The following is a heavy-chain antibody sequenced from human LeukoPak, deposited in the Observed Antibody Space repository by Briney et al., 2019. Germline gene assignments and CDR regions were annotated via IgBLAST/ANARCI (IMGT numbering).Heavy chain of an antibody. J-gene: IGHJ4*02. CDR2: IYWDEYK. CDR1: GCSLSTSGMR. Sequence: GRTLVSPIHTLTLACTFSGCSLSTSGMRVSWIRQPPGKALEWLPRIYWDEYKFYRTSPKTRLTISKDTSKTQVVLTMTNTDPVDTDTYSSARNHGLYGSGSYLFDYWGQGTLVTVSS. CDR3: ARNHGLYGSGSYLFDY. V-gene: IGHV2-70*04. D-gene: IGHD3-10*01.